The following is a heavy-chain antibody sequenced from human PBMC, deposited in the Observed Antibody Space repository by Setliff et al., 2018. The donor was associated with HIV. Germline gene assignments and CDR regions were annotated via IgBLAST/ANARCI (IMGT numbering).Heavy chain of an antibody. D-gene: IGHD5-12*01. CDR1: GGTLSRNA. CDR3: ARDPTITMTTPGYFDY. Sequence: SVKVSCKASGGTLSRNAISWVRQAPGQGLEWMGRIIPIFGTANYAQKFQGRVTITADKSTSTAYMELSSLRSEDTAVYYCARDPTITMTTPGYFDYWGQGTLVTVTS. V-gene: IGHV1-69*06. CDR2: IIPIFGTA. J-gene: IGHJ4*02.